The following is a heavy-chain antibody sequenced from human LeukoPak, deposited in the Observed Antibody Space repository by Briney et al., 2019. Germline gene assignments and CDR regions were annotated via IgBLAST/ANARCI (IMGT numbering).Heavy chain of an antibody. D-gene: IGHD5-12*01. CDR2: ISSSGSTI. Sequence: SLRPSCTTSGFTFSDYYRSWIRQAPGKRMEWVSYISSSGSTICYADSVKGRFTISRDNAKNSLYLQMNSLRAEDTAVYYCARGPRRSSGYDLDYWGQGTLVTVSS. V-gene: IGHV3-11*01. CDR3: ARGPRRSSGYDLDY. J-gene: IGHJ4*02. CDR1: GFTFSDYY.